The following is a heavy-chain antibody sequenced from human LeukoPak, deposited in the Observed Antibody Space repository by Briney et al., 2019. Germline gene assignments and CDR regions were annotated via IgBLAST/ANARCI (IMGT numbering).Heavy chain of an antibody. CDR1: GFIFSAYA. V-gene: IGHV3-23*01. J-gene: IGHJ4*02. D-gene: IGHD2-8*02. CDR3: AKGTLRSCTGARCYPFDY. Sequence: GGSLRLSCAASGFIFSAYAMNWVRQAPGKGLEWVSSITGSGESTYIADSVKGRFTIYRDNSKNTMYMQMNILRAEDTAVYYCAKGTLRSCTGARCYPFDYWGQGTLVNVSS. CDR2: ITGSGEST.